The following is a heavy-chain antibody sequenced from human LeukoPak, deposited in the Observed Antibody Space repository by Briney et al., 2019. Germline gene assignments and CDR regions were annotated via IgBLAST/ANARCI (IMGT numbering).Heavy chain of an antibody. CDR3: AKGGRYSSSLLDY. V-gene: IGHV3-30*02. D-gene: IGHD6-13*01. Sequence: VQPGGSLRLSCAASGFTFSSYGMHWVRQAPGKGLEWVAFIRYDGSNKYYADSVKGRFTISRDNSKNTLYLQMNSLRAEDTAVYYCAKGGRYSSSLLDYWGRGTLVTVSS. CDR2: IRYDGSNK. CDR1: GFTFSSYG. J-gene: IGHJ4*02.